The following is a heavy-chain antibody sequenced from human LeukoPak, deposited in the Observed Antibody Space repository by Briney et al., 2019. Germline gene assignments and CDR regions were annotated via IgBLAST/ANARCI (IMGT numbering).Heavy chain of an antibody. CDR3: AKVKSDFDY. J-gene: IGHJ4*02. CDR2: INHSGST. CDR1: GGSFSGYY. Sequence: PSETLSLTCAVYGGSFSGYYWSWIRQPPGKGLEWIGEINHSGSTNYNPSLKSRVTISVDTSKNQLSLKLSSVTAADTAVYYCAKVKSDFDYWGQGILVTVSS. V-gene: IGHV4-34*01.